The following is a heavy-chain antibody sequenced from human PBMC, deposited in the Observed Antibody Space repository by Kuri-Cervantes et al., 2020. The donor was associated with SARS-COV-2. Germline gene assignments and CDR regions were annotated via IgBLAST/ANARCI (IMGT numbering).Heavy chain of an antibody. CDR2: IKQDGSEK. Sequence: GESLKISCAASGFTFSSYGMHWVRQAPGKGLEWVANIKQDGSEKYYVDSVNGRFIISRDNAKNSLYLQMNSLRAEDTAVYYCARDSISAAGTGGGPFDYWGQETLVTVSS. CDR1: GFTFSSYG. J-gene: IGHJ4*02. D-gene: IGHD6-13*01. CDR3: ARDSISAAGTGGGPFDY. V-gene: IGHV3-7*01.